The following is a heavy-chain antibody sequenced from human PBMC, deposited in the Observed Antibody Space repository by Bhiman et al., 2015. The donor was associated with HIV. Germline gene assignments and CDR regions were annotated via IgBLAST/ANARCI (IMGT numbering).Heavy chain of an antibody. D-gene: IGHD3-22*01. CDR2: ISWNSGNI. V-gene: IGHV3-9*01. J-gene: IGHJ4*02. Sequence: EVQLVESGGGLVQPGRSLRLSCATSGFPFDDYAMHWVRHRPGKGLEWVSGISWNSGNIVYADSVKGRFTISRDNAKNSLYLQMNSLRPEDTALYYCVRGYDSSDYYTYWGQGTLVTVSS. CDR3: VRGYDSSDYYTY. CDR1: GFPFDDYA.